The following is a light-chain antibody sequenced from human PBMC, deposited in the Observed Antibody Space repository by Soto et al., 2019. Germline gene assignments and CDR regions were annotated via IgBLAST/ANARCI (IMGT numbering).Light chain of an antibody. CDR1: QGIKND. J-gene: IGKJ1*01. V-gene: IGKV1-17*01. CDR2: TAS. Sequence: DIQMTQSPSSLSASVGDRVTITCRASQGIKNDVGWYQQKPGKAPKRLIYTASTLQSGVPLRFSGSGSGTEFTLTISSLQPEDFATYYCLQRNSYPRTFGQGTKVEIK. CDR3: LQRNSYPRT.